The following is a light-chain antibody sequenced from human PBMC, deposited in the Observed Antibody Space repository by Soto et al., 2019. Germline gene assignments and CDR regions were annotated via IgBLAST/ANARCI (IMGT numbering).Light chain of an antibody. CDR1: QTISNW. CDR3: QQYYSYWT. V-gene: IGKV1-5*01. CDR2: DAS. Sequence: DIPMTQSPSTLSASVGDRVTITCRASQTISNWLAWYQQKPGKAPKLLIYDASSLEGGVSSRFSGSGSGTEFTLTLSSLQPDDFATYYCQQYYSYWTFGQGTKVEIK. J-gene: IGKJ1*01.